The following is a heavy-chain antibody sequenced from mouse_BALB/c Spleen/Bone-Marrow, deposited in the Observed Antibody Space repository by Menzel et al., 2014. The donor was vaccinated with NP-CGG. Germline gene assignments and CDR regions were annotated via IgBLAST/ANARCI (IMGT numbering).Heavy chain of an antibody. CDR1: GFNIKDTY. CDR2: IDPANGNT. CDR3: AAYNRYFAWFAY. V-gene: IGHV14-3*02. D-gene: IGHD2-14*01. Sequence: VQLQQSGAELVKPGASVKLSCTASGFNIKDTYMHWVKQRPEQGLEWIGRIDPANGNTKYDPKFQGKATITADTSSNAAYLQLSSLTAVDTAVYSCAAYNRYFAWFAYWGQGTLVTVSA. J-gene: IGHJ3*01.